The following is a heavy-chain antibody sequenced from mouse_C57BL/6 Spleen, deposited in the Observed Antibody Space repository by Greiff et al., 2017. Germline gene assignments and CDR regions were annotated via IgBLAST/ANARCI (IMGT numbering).Heavy chain of an antibody. J-gene: IGHJ1*03. CDR3: ARSSYGYSSYMDFYV. CDR1: GYAFSSSW. V-gene: IGHV1-82*01. CDR2: IYPGDGDT. Sequence: VQLQQSGPELVKPGASVKISCKASGYAFSSSWMNWVKQRPGKGLEWIGRIYPGDGDTNYNGKFKGKATLTADKSSSTAYMQLSILTSEDSAVSFWARSSYGYSSYMDFYVWGTGTTVTVSS. D-gene: IGHD2-12*01.